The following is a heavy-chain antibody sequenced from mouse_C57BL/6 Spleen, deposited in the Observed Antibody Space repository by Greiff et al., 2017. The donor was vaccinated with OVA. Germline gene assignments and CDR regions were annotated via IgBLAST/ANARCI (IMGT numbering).Heavy chain of an antibody. Sequence: EVQRVESGAELVRPGASVKLSCTASGFNIKDDYMHWVKQRPEQGLEWIGWIDPENGDTEYASKFQGKATITADTSSNTAYLQLSSLTSEDTAVYYCTRLSPWFAYWGQGTLVTVSA. J-gene: IGHJ3*01. V-gene: IGHV14-4*01. CDR1: GFNIKDDY. CDR2: IDPENGDT. D-gene: IGHD2-4*01. CDR3: TRLSPWFAY.